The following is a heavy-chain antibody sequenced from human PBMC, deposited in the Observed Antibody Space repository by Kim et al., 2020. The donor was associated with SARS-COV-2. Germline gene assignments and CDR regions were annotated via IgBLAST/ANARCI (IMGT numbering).Heavy chain of an antibody. V-gene: IGHV3-23*01. CDR3: AKRTAAGGGPFDY. Sequence: ADSVKGRLTISRDNSKNTLYLQMDSLRAEDTAVYYCAKRTAAGGGPFDYWGQGTLVIVSS. J-gene: IGHJ4*02. D-gene: IGHD1-26*01.